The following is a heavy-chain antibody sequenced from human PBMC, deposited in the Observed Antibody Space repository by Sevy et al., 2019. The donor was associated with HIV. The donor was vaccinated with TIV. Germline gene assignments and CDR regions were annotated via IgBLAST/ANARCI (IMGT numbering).Heavy chain of an antibody. CDR1: GYSFTNYW. D-gene: IGHD3-22*01. CDR2: IYPGDSET. V-gene: IGHV5-51*01. Sequence: GESLKISCKGSGYSFTNYWIACVRQMPGKGLEWMGIIYPGDSETRYSPSFQGQVTISADKSISTAYLHWSSLKASDTAMYYCARFYDSSGHFPSDYWGQGTLVTVSS. CDR3: ARFYDSSGHFPSDY. J-gene: IGHJ4*02.